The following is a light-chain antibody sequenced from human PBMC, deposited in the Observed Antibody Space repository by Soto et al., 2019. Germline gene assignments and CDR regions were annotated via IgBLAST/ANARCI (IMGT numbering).Light chain of an antibody. Sequence: QTVVTQPPSVSGAPGQRVTISCTGSSSNIGAGFDVHWYQQLPGAAPKLLIYDNDNRPSGVPDRFSGSKSGTTASLAITGLQAEDEADYYCQSYDISLSASGIFGGGTKLTVL. CDR3: QSYDISLSASGI. CDR1: SSNIGAGFD. V-gene: IGLV1-40*01. J-gene: IGLJ2*01. CDR2: DND.